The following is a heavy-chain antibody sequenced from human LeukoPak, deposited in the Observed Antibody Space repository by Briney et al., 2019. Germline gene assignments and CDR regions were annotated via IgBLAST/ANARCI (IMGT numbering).Heavy chain of an antibody. CDR1: GFTFSSYG. CDR3: ARGQLGLHYFDY. CDR2: IWYDGSNK. Sequence: GGSLRLSCAASGFTFSSYGMHWVRQAPGKGLEWVSVIWYDGSNKYYADSVKGRFTISRDNSKNTLYLQMNSLGAEDTAVYYCARGQLGLHYFDYWGQGTLVTVSS. J-gene: IGHJ4*02. D-gene: IGHD6-13*01. V-gene: IGHV3-33*01.